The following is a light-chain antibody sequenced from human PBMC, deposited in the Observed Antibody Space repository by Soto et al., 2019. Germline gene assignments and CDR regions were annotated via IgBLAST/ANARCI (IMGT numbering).Light chain of an antibody. Sequence: SYELTQPPSVSVAPGETATITCGGSDSGTKSVHWYQQKPGQAPVLVIYYNSDRPSGIPERFSGSKSGNTATLTITTVEAGDEADFYCQVWDVSSDHVLFGGGTQLTVL. V-gene: IGLV3-21*04. CDR3: QVWDVSSDHVL. J-gene: IGLJ2*01. CDR2: YNS. CDR1: DSGTKS.